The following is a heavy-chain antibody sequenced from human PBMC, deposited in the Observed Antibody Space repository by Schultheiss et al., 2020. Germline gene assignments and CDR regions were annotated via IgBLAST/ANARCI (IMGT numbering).Heavy chain of an antibody. D-gene: IGHD5-18*01. V-gene: IGHV3-11*01. Sequence: GGSLRLSCAASGFTFSDYYMSWIRQAPGKGLEWVSYISPDSTTIYYADSVKGRFTISRDNAKNSLYLQMNSLRAEDTAVYYCAASGYSYGSFYYFDYWGQGTLVTVSA. CDR1: GFTFSDYY. CDR3: AASGYSYGSFYYFDY. CDR2: ISPDSTTI. J-gene: IGHJ4*02.